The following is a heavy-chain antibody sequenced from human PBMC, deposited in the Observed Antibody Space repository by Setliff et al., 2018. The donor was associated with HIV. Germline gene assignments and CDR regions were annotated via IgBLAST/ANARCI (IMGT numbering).Heavy chain of an antibody. V-gene: IGHV3-23*01. CDR2: ISGGGDRT. D-gene: IGHD3-22*01. Sequence: GGSLRLSCAASGFTLSSYAMTWVRQAPGKGLEWVSAISGGGDRTYHADSVRGRFTISRDNSKNSLYLQMNSLRAEGTAVYYCAKTYYYDSSGYYYFDSWGQGTLVTVSS. CDR3: AKTYYYDSSGYYYFDS. J-gene: IGHJ4*02. CDR1: GFTLSSYA.